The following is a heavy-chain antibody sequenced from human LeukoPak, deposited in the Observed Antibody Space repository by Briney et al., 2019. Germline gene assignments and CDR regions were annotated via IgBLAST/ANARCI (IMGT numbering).Heavy chain of an antibody. CDR2: ISSDGSIT. V-gene: IGHV3-74*01. Sequence: GGSLRLSCAASGFTFSNNWMHWVRQAPGKGLVWVSRISSDGSITSYADSVKGRFTISRDNSKNTLYLQMNSLRAEDTAVYYCAKSLGYDFWSGYFAYWGQGTLVTVSS. D-gene: IGHD3-3*01. CDR1: GFTFSNNW. CDR3: AKSLGYDFWSGYFAY. J-gene: IGHJ4*02.